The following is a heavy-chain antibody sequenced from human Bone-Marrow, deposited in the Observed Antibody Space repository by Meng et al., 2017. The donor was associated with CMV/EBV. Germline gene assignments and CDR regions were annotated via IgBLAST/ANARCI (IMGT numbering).Heavy chain of an antibody. J-gene: IGHJ6*01. V-gene: IGHV3-21*01. CDR3: ARSPQTFYGMDV. CDR1: GFTFSSYS. CDR2: ISSSSSYI. Sequence: GESLKISCAASGFTFSSYSMNWVRQAPGKGLEWVSSISSSSSYIYYADSVKGRFTISRDNAKNSLYLQMNSLRAEDTAVYYCARSPQTFYGMDVWGQETTVTGSS.